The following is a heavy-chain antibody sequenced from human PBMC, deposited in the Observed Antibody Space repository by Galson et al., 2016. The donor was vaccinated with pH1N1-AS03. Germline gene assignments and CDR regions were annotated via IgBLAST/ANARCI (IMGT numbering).Heavy chain of an antibody. V-gene: IGHV1-69*04. D-gene: IGHD5-24*01. CDR3: AHNQANGYNDWFDP. CDR1: GDSFSKYV. J-gene: IGHJ5*02. Sequence: SVKVSCKASGDSFSKYVISWVRQAPGQGLQWMGRIIPNLGVTNYAQRFQARVTITADKSSSTVYMEVTILTSEDTAIYYCAHNQANGYNDWFDPWGQGTLVTVSS. CDR2: IIPNLGVT.